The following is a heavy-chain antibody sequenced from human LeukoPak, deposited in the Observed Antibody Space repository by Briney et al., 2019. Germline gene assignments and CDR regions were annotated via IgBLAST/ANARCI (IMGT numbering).Heavy chain of an antibody. V-gene: IGHV3-53*01. D-gene: IGHD3-9*01. J-gene: IGHJ4*02. CDR3: ARDGAVLRYFDWLSHEPPLDY. Sequence: GGSLRLSCAASGFTVSSNYMSWVRQAPGKGLEWVSVIYSGGSTYYADSVKGRFTISRDNSKNTLYLQMNSLRAEDTAVYYCARDGAVLRYFDWLSHEPPLDYWGQGTLVTVSS. CDR1: GFTVSSNY. CDR2: IYSGGST.